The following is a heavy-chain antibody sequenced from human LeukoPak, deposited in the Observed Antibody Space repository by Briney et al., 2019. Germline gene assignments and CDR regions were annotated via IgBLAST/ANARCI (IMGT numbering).Heavy chain of an antibody. Sequence: SETLSLTCTVSGGSISSSSYYWGWIRQPPGKGLEWIGSIYYSGSTYYNPSLKSRVTISVDTSKNQFSLKLSSVTAADTAVYYCATHPTMIVVVIDYWGQGTLVTVSS. CDR1: GGSISSSSYY. D-gene: IGHD3-22*01. CDR3: ATHPTMIVVVIDY. CDR2: IYYSGST. V-gene: IGHV4-39*01. J-gene: IGHJ4*02.